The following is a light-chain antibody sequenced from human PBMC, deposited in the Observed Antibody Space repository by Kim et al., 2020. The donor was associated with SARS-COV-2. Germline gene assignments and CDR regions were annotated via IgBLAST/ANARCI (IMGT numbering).Light chain of an antibody. CDR1: YSNIGTGYD. CDR2: GNS. J-gene: IGLJ3*02. V-gene: IGLV1-40*01. CDR3: HTYDNNLRGWV. Sequence: QRVSTSCTGSYSNIGTGYDVHWYQQFPGTAPKLLIYGNSNRPSGVPDRISGSKSGTSASLDITGLQPEDEADYYCHTYDNNLRGWVSGGGTRLTVL.